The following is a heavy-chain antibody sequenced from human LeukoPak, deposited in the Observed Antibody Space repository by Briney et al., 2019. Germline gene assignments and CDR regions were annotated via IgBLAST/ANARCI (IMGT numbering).Heavy chain of an antibody. D-gene: IGHD1-20*01. CDR3: VRDPGITGTSY. V-gene: IGHV3-48*03. CDR1: GFTFSSYE. CDR2: ISGSGSTI. Sequence: GGSLRLSCAASGFTFSSYEMNWVRQAPGKGLEWVSYISGSGSTIYYTDSVKGRFTISRDNAKNSLYLQMNSLRAEDTAVYYCVRDPGITGTSYWGRGTPVTVSS. J-gene: IGHJ4*02.